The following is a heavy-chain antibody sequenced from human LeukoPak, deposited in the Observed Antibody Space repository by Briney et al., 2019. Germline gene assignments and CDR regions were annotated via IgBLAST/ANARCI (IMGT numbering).Heavy chain of an antibody. V-gene: IGHV1-24*01. CDR2: FYREDGET. CDR3: ATPGAGDYYDNSGPVA. J-gene: IGHJ5*02. Sequence: ASLKVSCKVSGYTLSELSMHWVRQAPGKGLEWMGGFYREDGETIYAQKFQGRVTMTEDTSIDTAYMELSSLRSEDTAVYYCATPGAGDYYDNSGPVAWGQGTLVTVSS. CDR1: GYTLSELS. D-gene: IGHD3-22*01.